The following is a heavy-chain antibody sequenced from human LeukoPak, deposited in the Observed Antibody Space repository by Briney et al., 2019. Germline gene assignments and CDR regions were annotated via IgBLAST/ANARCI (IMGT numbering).Heavy chain of an antibody. CDR1: ELTFSTYW. D-gene: IGHD4-17*01. CDR2: ISGSGGST. CDR3: AKGGVRDDYGDFLDY. Sequence: GGSLRLSCAASELTFSTYWMSWVRQAPGKGLEWVSAISGSGGSTYYADSVKGRFTISRDNSKNTLYLQMNSLRAEDTAVYYCAKGGVRDDYGDFLDYWGQGTLVTVSS. J-gene: IGHJ4*02. V-gene: IGHV3-23*01.